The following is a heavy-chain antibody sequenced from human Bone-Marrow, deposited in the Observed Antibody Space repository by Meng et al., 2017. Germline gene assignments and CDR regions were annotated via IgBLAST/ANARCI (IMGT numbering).Heavy chain of an antibody. J-gene: IGHJ3*01. D-gene: IGHD3-22*01. Sequence: GESLKISWAASGFTFSSYAMSWVRQAPGKGLEWVSGINWNGGSTGYADSVKGRFTISRDNAKNSLSLQMNSLSAEDTAVYYCARVNTMIVVAADAFDLWGQGTMVTVSS. CDR2: INWNGGST. CDR1: GFTFSSYA. CDR3: ARVNTMIVVAADAFDL. V-gene: IGHV3-20*04.